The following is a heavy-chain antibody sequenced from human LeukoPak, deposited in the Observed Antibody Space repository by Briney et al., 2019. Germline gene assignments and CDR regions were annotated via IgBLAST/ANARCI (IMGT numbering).Heavy chain of an antibody. J-gene: IGHJ1*01. CDR3: ARGSSSWLWYFQH. Sequence: GGSLRLSCAASGFTFSSYSMNWVRQAPGKGLEWVSSISSSSSYIYYADSVKGRFTISRDNAENSLYLQMNSLRAEDTAVYYCARGSSSWLWYFQHWGQGTLVTVSS. CDR1: GFTFSSYS. V-gene: IGHV3-21*01. CDR2: ISSSSSYI. D-gene: IGHD6-13*01.